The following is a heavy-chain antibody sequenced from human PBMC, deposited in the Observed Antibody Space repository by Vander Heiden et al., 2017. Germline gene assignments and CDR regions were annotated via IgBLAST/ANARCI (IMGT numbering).Heavy chain of an antibody. Sequence: EVQLVQSGGGLIQPGGSLRLSCAASGFSVGTNYMSWVRQAPGKGLEWVSSIYSGGFTYYADSVKGRFTISRDDSKNSLFLQMNTLRADDTAVYYCARDPGRHWYFDLWGRGTPVTVSS. CDR3: ARDPGRHWYFDL. CDR2: IYSGGFT. CDR1: GFSVGTNY. J-gene: IGHJ2*01. V-gene: IGHV3-53*01.